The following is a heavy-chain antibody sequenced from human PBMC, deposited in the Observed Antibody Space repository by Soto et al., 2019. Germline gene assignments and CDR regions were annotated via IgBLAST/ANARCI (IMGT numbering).Heavy chain of an antibody. D-gene: IGHD2-2*01. CDR3: VKDRRIAPAADFYFDY. V-gene: IGHV3-48*01. CDR2: ISSRTNTS. Sequence: GGSLRLSCAASGFIFSAYSINWVRRAPGKGLEWVSYISSRTNTSYYADSVQGRFTISRDDAKNSLSLQMSSLRVEDTAVYYCVKDRRIAPAADFYFDYWGQGTLVTVSS. J-gene: IGHJ4*02. CDR1: GFIFSAYS.